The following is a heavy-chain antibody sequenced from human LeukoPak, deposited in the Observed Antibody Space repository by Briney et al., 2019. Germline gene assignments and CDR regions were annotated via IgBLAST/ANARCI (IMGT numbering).Heavy chain of an antibody. CDR3: AKDHRWLVDY. CDR2: ISSAGTII. Sequence: GGSLRLSCAASGFTFGTYSMHWVRQAPGKGLEWVAIISSAGTIINYADSVRGRFSVSRDNSRNTLYLQMDSLRTEDTAVYYCAKDHRWLVDYWGQGTLVTVSS. J-gene: IGHJ4*02. CDR1: GFTFGTYS. D-gene: IGHD6-19*01. V-gene: IGHV3-30-3*01.